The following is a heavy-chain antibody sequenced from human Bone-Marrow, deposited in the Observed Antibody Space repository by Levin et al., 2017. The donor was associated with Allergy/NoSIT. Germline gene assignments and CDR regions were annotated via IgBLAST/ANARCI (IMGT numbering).Heavy chain of an antibody. J-gene: IGHJ6*02. CDR1: GGTFSSYA. CDR2: IIPLFGTA. V-gene: IGHV1-69*06. Sequence: GASVKVSCKASGGTFSSYAVSWVRQAPGQGPEWMGGIIPLFGTAHYAQKFQGRLTLTADKATGTAYMELSSLRSDDMGVYYCARDPGTMAQYFYSGMDVWGQGTTVTVSS. CDR3: ARDPGTMAQYFYSGMDV. D-gene: IGHD3-9*01.